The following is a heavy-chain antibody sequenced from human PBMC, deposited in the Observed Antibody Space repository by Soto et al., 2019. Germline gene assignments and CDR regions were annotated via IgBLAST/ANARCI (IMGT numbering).Heavy chain of an antibody. J-gene: IGHJ4*02. CDR3: AREAAVMAAAGPEY. V-gene: IGHV1-18*01. D-gene: IGHD6-13*01. Sequence: QVQLVQSGAEVKKPGASVKVSCKASGYTFSTYGISWVRQAPGQGLAWMGWISAYNGDTETNYAQKFQGRVTMTTDTSTSAAYMELRNLRSDDTAVYYCAREAAVMAAAGPEYWGQGNLVTVSS. CDR2: ISAYNGDTET. CDR1: GYTFSTYG.